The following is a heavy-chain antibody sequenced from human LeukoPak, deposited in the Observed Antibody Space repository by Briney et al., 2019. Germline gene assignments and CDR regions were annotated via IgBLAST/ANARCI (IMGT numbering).Heavy chain of an antibody. CDR1: GGSFSGYY. J-gene: IGHJ4*02. D-gene: IGHD5-18*01. CDR2: INHSGST. Sequence: PSETLSLTCAVYGGSFSGYYWSWIRQPPGKGLEWIEEINHSGSTNYNPSLKSRVTISVDTSKNQFSLKLSSVTAADTAVYYCARGKRYSSLWYWGQGTLVTVSS. V-gene: IGHV4-34*01. CDR3: ARGKRYSSLWY.